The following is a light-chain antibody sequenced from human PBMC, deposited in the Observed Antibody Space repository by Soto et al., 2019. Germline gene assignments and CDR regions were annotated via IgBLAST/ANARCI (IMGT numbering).Light chain of an antibody. CDR3: LHDYNFPRT. CDR1: QGIRRD. CDR2: SAS. V-gene: IGKV1-6*01. Sequence: AIQMTQSPSSLSASVGDTVTITCRASQGIRRDLSWYQQKPGKAPNLLIYSASELQNGVPSRFRGSGSGTDFTLTIIGLQPEDFVTYYCLHDYNFPRTFGQGTKVEI. J-gene: IGKJ1*01.